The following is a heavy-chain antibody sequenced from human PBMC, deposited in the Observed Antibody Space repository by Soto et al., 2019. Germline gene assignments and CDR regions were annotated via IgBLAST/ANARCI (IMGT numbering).Heavy chain of an antibody. CDR1: GGSISSYY. V-gene: IGHV4-59*12. CDR3: ARTLYGDNVDY. D-gene: IGHD4-17*01. Sequence: TSETLSLTCTVSGGSISSYYWSWIRQPPGKGLEWIGYIYYSGSTNYNPSLKSRVTISVDTSKNQFSLKLSSVTAADTAVYYCARTLYGDNVDYWGQGTLVTVSS. J-gene: IGHJ4*02. CDR2: IYYSGST.